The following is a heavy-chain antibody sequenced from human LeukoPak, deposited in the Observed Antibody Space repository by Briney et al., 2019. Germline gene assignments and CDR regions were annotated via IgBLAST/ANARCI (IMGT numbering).Heavy chain of an antibody. V-gene: IGHV3-23*01. CDR1: GITLSNYG. D-gene: IGHD3-22*01. CDR2: ISDRGIMT. CDR3: AKRGVVIRVILVGFHKEAYYFDS. Sequence: GGSLRLSCAVSGITLSNYGMSWVRQAPGKGLEWVAGISDRGIMTNYADSVKGRFTISTDHPKNTLYLQMNSLRAEDTAVYFCAKRGVVIRVILVGFHKEAYYFDSWGQGALVTVSS. J-gene: IGHJ4*02.